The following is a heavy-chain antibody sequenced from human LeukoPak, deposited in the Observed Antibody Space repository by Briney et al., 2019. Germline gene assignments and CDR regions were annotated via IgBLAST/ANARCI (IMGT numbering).Heavy chain of an antibody. CDR3: ARGSGSYLYYYYYYMDV. J-gene: IGHJ6*03. D-gene: IGHD3-10*01. CDR2: ISAYNGNT. V-gene: IGHV1-18*01. Sequence: VXXAPGXGLXWMGWISAYNGNTNYSQKLQGRVTITTDTSTSTAYMELRSLRSDDTAVYYCARGSGSYLYYYYYYMDVWGKGTTVTVSS.